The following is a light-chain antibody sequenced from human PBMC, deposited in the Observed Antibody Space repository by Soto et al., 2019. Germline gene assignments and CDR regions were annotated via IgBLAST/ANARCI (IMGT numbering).Light chain of an antibody. Sequence: QSVLTQPASVSGSPGQSITISCTGTSSDVGGYNFVSWYQHHPGKAPKLIIYDVTNRPSGVSDRFSGSKSGNTASLTISGLQAEDEADYYCTSYTSSLTYVFGTGTKLTVL. CDR3: TSYTSSLTYV. J-gene: IGLJ1*01. V-gene: IGLV2-14*03. CDR2: DVT. CDR1: SSDVGGYNF.